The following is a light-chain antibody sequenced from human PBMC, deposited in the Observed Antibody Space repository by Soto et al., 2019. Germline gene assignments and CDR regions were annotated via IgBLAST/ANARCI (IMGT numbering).Light chain of an antibody. J-gene: IGKJ5*01. CDR3: QQFYDLPIT. CDR2: DAS. V-gene: IGKV1-33*01. CDR1: QDISDV. Sequence: DIQMTQSPSALSASVGDRVTITCQASQDISDVLNWYQQQPGEAPKVLIYDASKLQTGVPSRFSGRGSGKDFTFTISSLQPDDSGTYYCQQFYDLPITFGQGKRLEIK.